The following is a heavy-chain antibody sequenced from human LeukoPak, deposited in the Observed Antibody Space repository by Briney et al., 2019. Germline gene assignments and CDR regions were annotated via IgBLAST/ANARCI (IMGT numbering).Heavy chain of an antibody. CDR2: IRYDGSNK. J-gene: IGHJ4*02. D-gene: IGHD3-22*01. V-gene: IGHV3-30*02. CDR1: GFTLSSYE. Sequence: PGGSLRLSCAASGFTLSSYEMMWVRQAPGKGLEWVAFIRYDGSNKYYADSVKGRFTISRDNSKNTLYLQMNSLRAEDTAVYYCAKGRSSFWYDSSGSVDYWGQGTLVTVSS. CDR3: AKGRSSFWYDSSGSVDY.